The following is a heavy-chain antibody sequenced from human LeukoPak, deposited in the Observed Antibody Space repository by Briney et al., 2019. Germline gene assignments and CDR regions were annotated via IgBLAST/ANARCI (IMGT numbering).Heavy chain of an antibody. J-gene: IGHJ4*02. D-gene: IGHD6-13*01. Sequence: GASVKVSCKASGYTFTSYGISWVRQAPGQGLEWMGWISAYNGNTNYAQKLQGRVTMTTDTSTSTAYMELRSLRSDDTAVYYCARIRIAAAGLYYFDCWGQGTLVTVSS. CDR1: GYTFTSYG. CDR2: ISAYNGNT. V-gene: IGHV1-18*01. CDR3: ARIRIAAAGLYYFDC.